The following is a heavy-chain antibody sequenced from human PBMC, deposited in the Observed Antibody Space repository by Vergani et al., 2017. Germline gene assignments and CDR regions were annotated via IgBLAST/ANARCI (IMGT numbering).Heavy chain of an antibody. J-gene: IGHJ4*02. CDR3: AGRSGIVYDIFSGTQYFFDF. Sequence: QVQLQESGPGLVKPSETLSLTCAVSGFSIDNGYYRDWIRQPPGKGLEWIGSIYRTGRTHFNPSLKSRVTISVDTSNNHFSLRLNFLTAADTAVYYCAGRSGIVYDIFSGTQYFFDFWRQGTLVTVSS. D-gene: IGHD3-9*01. CDR2: IYRTGRT. V-gene: IGHV4-38-2*01. CDR1: GFSIDNGYY.